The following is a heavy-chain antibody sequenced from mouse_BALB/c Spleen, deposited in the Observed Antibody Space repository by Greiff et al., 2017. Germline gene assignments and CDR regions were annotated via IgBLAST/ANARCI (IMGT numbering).Heavy chain of an antibody. J-gene: IGHJ2*01. Sequence: EVKLMESGGGLVQPGGSRKLSCAASGFTFSSFGMHWVRQAPEKGLEWVAYISSGSSTIYYADTVKGRFTISRDNPKNTLFLQMTSLRSEDTAMYYCATLYYDYPHWGQGTTLTVSS. CDR3: ATLYYDYPH. CDR1: GFTFSSFG. V-gene: IGHV5-17*02. D-gene: IGHD2-4*01. CDR2: ISSGSSTI.